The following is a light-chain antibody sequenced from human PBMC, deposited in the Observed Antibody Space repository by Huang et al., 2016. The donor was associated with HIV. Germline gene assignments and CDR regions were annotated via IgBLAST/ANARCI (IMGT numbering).Light chain of an antibody. J-gene: IGKJ3*01. Sequence: EIVMTQSPATLSASPGERATLSCRASPSVSSNLAWFQQKPGQAPRRLIYGASTSATGIPARCSGSGSGTEFPLTINSLQSEDFAVYYCQQNNNWPPLFTFGPGTKVDIK. CDR3: QQNNNWPPLFT. CDR2: GAS. V-gene: IGKV3-15*01. CDR1: PSVSSN.